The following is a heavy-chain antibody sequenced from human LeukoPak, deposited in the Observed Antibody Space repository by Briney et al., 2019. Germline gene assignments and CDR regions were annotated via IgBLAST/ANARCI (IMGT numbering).Heavy chain of an antibody. CDR3: AREDGSDQSSYGSFDY. CDR2: ISSSGSTI. D-gene: IGHD5-18*01. V-gene: IGHV3-48*03. CDR1: GFTFSSYE. J-gene: IGHJ4*02. Sequence: GGSLRLSCAASGFTFSSYEMNWVRQAPGKGLEWVSYISSSGSTIYYADSVKGRFTISRDSAKNSLYLQMNSLRTEDTAVYYCAREDGSDQSSYGSFDYWGQGTLVTVSS.